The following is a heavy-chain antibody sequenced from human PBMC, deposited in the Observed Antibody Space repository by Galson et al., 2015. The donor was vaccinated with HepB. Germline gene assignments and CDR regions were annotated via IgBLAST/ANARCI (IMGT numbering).Heavy chain of an antibody. CDR3: TRPGYGSSWFLDYAHGVDV. Sequence: SLRLSCAASGFTFSGSGIHWVRQAPGKGREWVGRIRNGANYYATAYAPSVRGRFTVSRDDLKGTAYLQMNSLTPEDTAVYYCTRPGYGSSWFLDYAHGVDVWGQGTTVIVS. D-gene: IGHD3/OR15-3a*01. V-gene: IGHV3-73*01. CDR2: IRNGANYYAT. CDR1: GFTFSGSG. J-gene: IGHJ6*02.